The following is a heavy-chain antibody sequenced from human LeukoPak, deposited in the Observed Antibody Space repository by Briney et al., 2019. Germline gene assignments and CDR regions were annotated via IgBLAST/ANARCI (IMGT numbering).Heavy chain of an antibody. CDR1: GFTLNNYA. J-gene: IGHJ4*02. CDR3: ARAPVTSCSGVLCYPFDY. CDR2: TSSSDAGT. Sequence: GGSLRLSCAASGFTLNNYAMSWVRQAPGRGVEWVSATSSSDAGTYHADCVRGRFTISRDNSKNTLYLQMNSLRAEDAAVYYCARAPVTSCSGVLCYPFDYWGQGTLVTVSS. V-gene: IGHV3-23*01. D-gene: IGHD2-15*01.